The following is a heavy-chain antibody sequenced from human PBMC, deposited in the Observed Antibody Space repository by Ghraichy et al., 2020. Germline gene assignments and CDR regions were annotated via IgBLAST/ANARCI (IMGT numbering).Heavy chain of an antibody. CDR1: GGSISSSSFH. CDR2: IYYGGTT. D-gene: IGHD6-19*01. CDR3: ARHGRIIRGWYGGYFDS. V-gene: IGHV4-39*01. Sequence: SETLSLICSVSGGSISSSSFHWAWIRQSPGKGLEWIGSIYYGGTTYDNPSLKSRVTMSVDTSSNYFSLKLTSVTASDTAVYYCARHGRIIRGWYGGYFDSWGQGTRVTVSS. J-gene: IGHJ4*02.